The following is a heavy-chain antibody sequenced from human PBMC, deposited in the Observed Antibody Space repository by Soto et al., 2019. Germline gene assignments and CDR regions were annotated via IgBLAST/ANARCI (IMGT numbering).Heavy chain of an antibody. CDR2: VYNTGRT. D-gene: IGHD3-3*01. J-gene: IGHJ4*02. CDR3: ARDFDFFDS. CDR1: GGAINSYY. Sequence: SETLSLTCTVSGGAINSYYWTWIRQPAGKGLEWIGYVYNTGRTSYNPSLKSRVTMSMDTPKNQFSLDLDSVTAADTAVYFCARDFDFFDSWGQGILVTVS. V-gene: IGHV4-59*01.